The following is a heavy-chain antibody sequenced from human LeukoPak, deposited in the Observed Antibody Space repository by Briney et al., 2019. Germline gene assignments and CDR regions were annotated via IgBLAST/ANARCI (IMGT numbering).Heavy chain of an antibody. CDR2: IYSGGST. V-gene: IGHV3-66*01. CDR3: AIDGDYGDWDY. D-gene: IGHD4-17*01. Sequence: GGSLRLSCAASGFTVSSNYMSWVRQAPGKGLEWVSVIYSGGSTYYADSVKGRLSISRENTNNTLYLQMNSLRGADTAVYYCAIDGDYGDWDYGGQGPVDTVFS. CDR1: GFTVSSNY. J-gene: IGHJ4*02.